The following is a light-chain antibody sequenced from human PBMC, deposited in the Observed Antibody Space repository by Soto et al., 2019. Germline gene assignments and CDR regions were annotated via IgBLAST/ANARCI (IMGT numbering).Light chain of an antibody. Sequence: DIQMTQSPSTLSASVGDRVTITCRASQSISSWLAWYQQKPGKAPKLLIYKASSLESGVPSRFSGSGSGTEFTLNISSLQPDDFATYYCQQYNSYSPSYTFGQGTKLEIK. CDR1: QSISSW. J-gene: IGKJ2*01. CDR2: KAS. V-gene: IGKV1-5*03. CDR3: QQYNSYSPSYT.